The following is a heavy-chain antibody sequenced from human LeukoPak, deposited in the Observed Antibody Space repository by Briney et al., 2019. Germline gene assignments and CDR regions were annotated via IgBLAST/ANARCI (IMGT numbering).Heavy chain of an antibody. V-gene: IGHV3-48*03. CDR3: ARGQQLRLHY. Sequence: GSLRLSCAASGFTFSSYEMNWVRQAPGKGLEWVSYISSSGSTIYYAESVKGRFTISRDNAKNSLYLQMNSLRAEDTAVYYCARGQQLRLHYWGQGTLVTVSS. D-gene: IGHD5-18*01. CDR2: ISSSGSTI. J-gene: IGHJ4*02. CDR1: GFTFSSYE.